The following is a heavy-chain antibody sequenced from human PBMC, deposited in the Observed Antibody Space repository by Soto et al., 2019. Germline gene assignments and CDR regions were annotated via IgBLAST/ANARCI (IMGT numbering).Heavy chain of an antibody. Sequence: PGGSLRLSCAASGFTFNRDWMGWVLQAPGKGPEWLANIKQDGSERYYVDSVKGRFTISRDNVKNSVYLQMNSLRAEDTAVYYCTRTISALPGDDYWGQGTLVTGSS. CDR1: GFTFNRDW. J-gene: IGHJ4*02. D-gene: IGHD6-6*01. CDR3: TRTISALPGDDY. V-gene: IGHV3-7*01. CDR2: IKQDGSER.